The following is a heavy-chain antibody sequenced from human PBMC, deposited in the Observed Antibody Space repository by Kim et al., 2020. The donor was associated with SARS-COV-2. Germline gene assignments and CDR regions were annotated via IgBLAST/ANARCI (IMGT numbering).Heavy chain of an antibody. Sequence: SVKVSCKASGGTFSSYAISWVRQAPGQGLEWMGGIIPIFGTANYAQKFQGRVTITADESTSTAYMELSSLRSEDTAVYYCARERNYGGNRFDYWGQGTLVTVSS. CDR3: ARERNYGGNRFDY. V-gene: IGHV1-69*13. D-gene: IGHD4-17*01. CDR2: IIPIFGTA. J-gene: IGHJ4*02. CDR1: GGTFSSYA.